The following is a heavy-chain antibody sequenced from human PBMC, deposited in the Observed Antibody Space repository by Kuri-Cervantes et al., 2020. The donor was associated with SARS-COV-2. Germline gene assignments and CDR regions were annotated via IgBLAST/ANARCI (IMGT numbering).Heavy chain of an antibody. V-gene: IGHV4-39*07. CDR2: IYYSGTT. J-gene: IGHJ4*02. D-gene: IGHD3-22*01. CDR3: ASQDDTSGFYYAYDY. Sequence: GSLRLSCTVSGDSISSGSYYWGWIRQPPGKGLEWIGTIYYSGTTYYKPSLKSRVTISVDTSKNQFSLKLYSVTAADTAIYYCASQDDTSGFYYAYDYWGQGTLVTVSS. CDR1: GDSISSGSYY.